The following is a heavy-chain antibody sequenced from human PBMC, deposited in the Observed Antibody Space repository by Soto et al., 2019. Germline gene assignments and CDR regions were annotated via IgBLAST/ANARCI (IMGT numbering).Heavy chain of an antibody. J-gene: IGHJ4*02. CDR1: GYSFTSYW. V-gene: IGHV5-51*01. D-gene: IGHD3-3*01. CDR3: ARQNDVWSGPHTDDFDE. Sequence: PGESLKISCKGSGYSFTSYWIGWVRQMPGKGLEWMGIIYPGDSDTRYSPSFQGQVTISADKSISTAYLQWSSLKASDTAMYYCARQNDVWSGPHTDDFDECGQGTLVTVSS. CDR2: IYPGDSDT.